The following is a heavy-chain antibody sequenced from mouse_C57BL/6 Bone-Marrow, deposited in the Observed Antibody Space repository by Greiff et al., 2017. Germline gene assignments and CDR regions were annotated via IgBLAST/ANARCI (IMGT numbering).Heavy chain of an antibody. J-gene: IGHJ4*01. CDR3: ARQKWYYAMDY. CDR1: GFTFSSYG. D-gene: IGHD1-3*01. V-gene: IGHV5-6*01. Sequence: EVQRVESGGDLVKPGGSLKLSCAASGFTFSSYGMSWVRQTPDKRLEWVATISSGGSYTYYPDSVKGRFTISRDNGKNTLYLQMSSLKSEDTAMYYCARQKWYYAMDYWGQGTSVTVSS. CDR2: ISSGGSYT.